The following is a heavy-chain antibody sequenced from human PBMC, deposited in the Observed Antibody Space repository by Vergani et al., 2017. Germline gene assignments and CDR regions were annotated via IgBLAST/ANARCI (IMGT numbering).Heavy chain of an antibody. CDR3: ARDQQLVPWGIDD. Sequence: QVQLVQSGAEVKKPGTSVKVSCKASGYTFTSYYMHWVRQAPGQGLEWMGIINPSGGSTSYAQKFQGRVTMTRDTSTSTVYMELSSLRSEDTAVYYCARDQQLVPWGIDDWGQGSLVTVSS. V-gene: IGHV1-46*01. J-gene: IGHJ4*02. D-gene: IGHD6-13*01. CDR2: INPSGGST. CDR1: GYTFTSYY.